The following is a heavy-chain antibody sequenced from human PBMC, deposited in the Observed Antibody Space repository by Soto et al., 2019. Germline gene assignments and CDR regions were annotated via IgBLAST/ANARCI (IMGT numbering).Heavy chain of an antibody. CDR1: GFTFSSYG. Sequence: QVQLVESGGGVVQPGRSLRLSCAASGFTFSSYGMHWVRQAPGKGLEWVAVISYDGSNKYYADSVKGRFTISRDNSKNTLYLQMNSLRAEDTALYYCAKDRHRGSYSLPGDYWGQGTLVTVSS. CDR3: AKDRHRGSYSLPGDY. CDR2: ISYDGSNK. V-gene: IGHV3-30*18. J-gene: IGHJ4*02. D-gene: IGHD1-26*01.